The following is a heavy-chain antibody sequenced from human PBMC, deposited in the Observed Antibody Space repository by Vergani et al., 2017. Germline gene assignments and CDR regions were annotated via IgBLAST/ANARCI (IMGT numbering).Heavy chain of an antibody. V-gene: IGHV4-31*03. J-gene: IGHJ4*02. CDR3: ARGVGEGVVIWALPDY. CDR2: IYYSGST. D-gene: IGHD3-3*01. Sequence: QVQLQESGPGLVKPSQTLSLTCTVSGGSISSGGYYWSWIRQHPGKGLEWIGYIYYSGSTYYNPSLKSRVTISVDTSKNQFSLKLSSVTAADTAVYYCARGVGEGVVIWALPDYWGQGTLVTVSS. CDR1: GGSISSGGYY.